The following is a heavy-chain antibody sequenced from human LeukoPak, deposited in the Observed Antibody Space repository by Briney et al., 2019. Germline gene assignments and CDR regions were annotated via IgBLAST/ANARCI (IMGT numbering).Heavy chain of an antibody. J-gene: IGHJ4*02. Sequence: PSETLSLTCAVYGGSFSGYYWSWISQPPGRGLEWIGEINHSGSTNYNPSLKSRVTISVEPSKNQFSLKLSSVTAADTAVYYCARGRGSYYVVYFDYWGQGTLVTVSS. CDR1: GGSFSGYY. V-gene: IGHV4-34*01. CDR3: ARGRGSYYVVYFDY. CDR2: INHSGST. D-gene: IGHD1-26*01.